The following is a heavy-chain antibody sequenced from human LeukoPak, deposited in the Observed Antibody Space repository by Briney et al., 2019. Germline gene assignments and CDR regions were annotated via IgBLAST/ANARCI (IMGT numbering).Heavy chain of an antibody. J-gene: IGHJ4*02. V-gene: IGHV3-7*01. CDR3: ARGGYCSSTSCLIFDY. CDR2: INQDGGEK. D-gene: IGHD2-2*01. CDR1: GFTFSSYW. Sequence: QTGGSLRLSCAASGFTFSSYWMSWVRQAPGKGLEWVANINQDGGEKYYVDSVKGRFTISRDNAKNSLYLQMNSLRAEDTAVYYCARGGYCSSTSCLIFDYWGQGTLVTVSS.